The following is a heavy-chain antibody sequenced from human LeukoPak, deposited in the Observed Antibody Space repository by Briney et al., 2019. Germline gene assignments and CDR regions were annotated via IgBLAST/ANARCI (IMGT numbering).Heavy chain of an antibody. V-gene: IGHV3-23*01. J-gene: IGHJ4*02. CDR3: AKGPHRDY. CDR1: GFTFSSYA. CDR2: LNGRGDSP. Sequence: GGSLRLSCAASGFTFSSYAMSWVRQAPGKGLEWVSSLNGRGDSPYYADSVKGRFTISRDNSKNTLYLQMHSLRVEDTAVYYCAKGPHRDYWGQGTLLTVSS.